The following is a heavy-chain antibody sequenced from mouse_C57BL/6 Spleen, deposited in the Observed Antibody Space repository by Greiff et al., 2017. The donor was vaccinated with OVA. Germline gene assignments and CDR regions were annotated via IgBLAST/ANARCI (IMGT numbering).Heavy chain of an antibody. D-gene: IGHD1-1*01. Sequence: EVQLQESGPGLVKPSQSLSLTCSVTGYSITSGYYWNWIRQFPGNKLEWMGYISYDGSNNYNPSLKNRISITRDTSKNQFFLKLNSVTTEDTATYYCAVITYYAMDYWGQGTSVTVSS. CDR1: GYSITSGYY. J-gene: IGHJ4*01. CDR2: ISYDGSN. V-gene: IGHV3-6*01. CDR3: AVITYYAMDY.